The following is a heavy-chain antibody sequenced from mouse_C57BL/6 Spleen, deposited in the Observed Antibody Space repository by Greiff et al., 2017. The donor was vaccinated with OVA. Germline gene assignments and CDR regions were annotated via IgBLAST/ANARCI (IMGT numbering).Heavy chain of an antibody. CDR1: GFTFSSYA. CDR2: ISDGGSYT. Sequence: EVKLVESGGGLVKPGGSLKLSCAASGFTFSSYAMSWVRQTPEKRLEWVATISDGGSYTYYPDNVKGRFTISRDNAKNNLYLQMSHLKSEDTAMYYCARDTLTGNFDYWGQGTTLTVSS. CDR3: ARDTLTGNFDY. V-gene: IGHV5-4*01. J-gene: IGHJ2*01. D-gene: IGHD4-1*01.